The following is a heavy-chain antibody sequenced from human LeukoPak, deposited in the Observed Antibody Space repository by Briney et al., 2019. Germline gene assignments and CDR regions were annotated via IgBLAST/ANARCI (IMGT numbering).Heavy chain of an antibody. Sequence: ASVKVSCKTSGYSFTTYYMHWARQAPGQGLEYMGWINPISGGTNYAQKFQGRVTMTRDMSISTAYMELSRLRSDDTAVYYCARVRYCSSTNCPNWFDPWGQGTLVTVSS. D-gene: IGHD2-2*01. CDR2: INPISGGT. V-gene: IGHV1-2*02. CDR1: GYSFTTYY. CDR3: ARVRYCSSTNCPNWFDP. J-gene: IGHJ5*02.